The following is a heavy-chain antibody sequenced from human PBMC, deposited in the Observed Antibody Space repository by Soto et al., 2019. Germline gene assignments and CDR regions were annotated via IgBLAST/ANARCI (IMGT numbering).Heavy chain of an antibody. D-gene: IGHD3-10*01. Sequence: ASVKVSCKASGYTFTSYAMHWVRQAPGQRLEWMGWINAGNGNTKYSQKFQGRVTITRDTSASTAYMELSSLRSEDTAVYYCARSRFHYYCGSRSYFADWGQGSLVTVSS. V-gene: IGHV1-3*01. CDR2: INAGNGNT. CDR1: GYTFTSYA. CDR3: ARSRFHYYCGSRSYFAD. J-gene: IGHJ4*02.